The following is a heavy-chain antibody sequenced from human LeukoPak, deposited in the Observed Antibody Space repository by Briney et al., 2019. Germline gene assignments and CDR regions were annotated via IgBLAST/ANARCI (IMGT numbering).Heavy chain of an antibody. Sequence: HPGGSLRLTCAASGFSFKNYAMSWVRQAPGKGLEWVSAINNGGDSTYYADSVKGRFTISRDNSKGTLYLQMNSLRAEDTAVYYCAQQLGYCSGGNCYFTYWGQGTLVTVSS. J-gene: IGHJ1*01. V-gene: IGHV3-23*01. D-gene: IGHD2-15*01. CDR1: GFSFKNYA. CDR2: INNGGDST. CDR3: AQQLGYCSGGNCYFTY.